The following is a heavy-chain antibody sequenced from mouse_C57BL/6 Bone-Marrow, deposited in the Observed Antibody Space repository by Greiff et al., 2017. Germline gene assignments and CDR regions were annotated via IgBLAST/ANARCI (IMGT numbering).Heavy chain of an antibody. Sequence: QVQLQQPGAELVMPGASVKLSCKASGYTFTSYWMHWVKQRPGQGLGWIGEIDPSDSYTNYNQKFKGKSTLTVDKSSSTAYMQLSSLTSEDSAVYYCARNDGYPHYYAMDYWGQGTSVTVSS. CDR1: GYTFTSYW. V-gene: IGHV1-69*01. CDR3: ARNDGYPHYYAMDY. CDR2: IDPSDSYT. D-gene: IGHD2-3*01. J-gene: IGHJ4*01.